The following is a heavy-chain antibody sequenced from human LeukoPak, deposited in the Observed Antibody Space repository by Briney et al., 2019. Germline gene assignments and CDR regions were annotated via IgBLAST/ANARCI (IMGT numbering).Heavy chain of an antibody. J-gene: IGHJ4*02. Sequence: PSQTLSLTCTVSGFSIGTSDYFWSWIRQPAGKGLEWIGRMEISGSTNYNPSLRGRVTLSLDTSKNQFSLKLSSVTAADTAVYYCARDCSSTSCYRAFDYWGQGTLVTVSS. CDR1: GFSIGTSDYF. V-gene: IGHV4-61*02. CDR3: ARDCSSTSCYRAFDY. CDR2: MEISGST. D-gene: IGHD2-2*01.